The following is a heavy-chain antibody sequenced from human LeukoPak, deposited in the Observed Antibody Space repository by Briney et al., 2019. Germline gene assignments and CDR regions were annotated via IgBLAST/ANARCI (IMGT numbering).Heavy chain of an antibody. D-gene: IGHD2-15*01. CDR1: GFTFSTYA. CDR3: LGYCSGGRCYSGGH. J-gene: IGHJ4*02. Sequence: GGSLRLSCAASGFTFSTYAMSWVRQALGKGLEWVSTVSTSGGSTYYADSVKGRFTISRDNSKNTQYLQMNSLRAEDTAIYYCLGYCSGGRCYSGGHWGQGTLVTVSS. CDR2: VSTSGGST. V-gene: IGHV3-23*01.